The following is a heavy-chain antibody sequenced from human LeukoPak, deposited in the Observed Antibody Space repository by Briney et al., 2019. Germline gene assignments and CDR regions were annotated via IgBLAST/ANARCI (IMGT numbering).Heavy chain of an antibody. CDR3: ARRSDRSGWFDDY. D-gene: IGHD6-19*01. V-gene: IGHV4-34*01. CDR1: GGSFSGYF. Sequence: SETLSLTCAVYGGSFSGYFWNWIRQSPGKGLEWIGEIHHSGSTYYNPSLKSRVSISVDTSKNQFSLKLSSVTAADTAVYYCARRSDRSGWFDDYWGQGTQVTVSS. J-gene: IGHJ4*02. CDR2: IHHSGST.